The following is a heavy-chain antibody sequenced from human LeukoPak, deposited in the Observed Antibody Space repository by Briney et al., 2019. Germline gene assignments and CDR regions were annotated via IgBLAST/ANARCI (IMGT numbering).Heavy chain of an antibody. V-gene: IGHV3-23*01. CDR2: ISGSGGST. CDR1: GFTFSSYA. CDR3: AKDDASIVVVTATALGY. J-gene: IGHJ4*02. Sequence: RPGGSLRLSCAASGFTFSSYAMSWVRQAPGKGLEWVSAISGSGGSTYYADSVKGRFTISRDNSKNTLYLQMNSLRAEDTAVYYCAKDDASIVVVTATALGYWGQGTLVTVSS. D-gene: IGHD2-21*02.